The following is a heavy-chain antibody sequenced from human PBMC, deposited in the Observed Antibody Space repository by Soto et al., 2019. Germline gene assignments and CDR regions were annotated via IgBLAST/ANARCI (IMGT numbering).Heavy chain of an antibody. J-gene: IGHJ4*02. V-gene: IGHV1-46*01. CDR1: GYIFTNYD. D-gene: IGHD4-4*01. Sequence: ASVKVSCKASGYIFTNYDINWVRQATGQGLEWMGIINPSGGTTSYAQKFQGRVTMTRDTSTSTVYMELSSLRSEDTAVYYCAREGGTVTTTLDYRGQGTLVTVSS. CDR2: INPSGGTT. CDR3: AREGGTVTTTLDY.